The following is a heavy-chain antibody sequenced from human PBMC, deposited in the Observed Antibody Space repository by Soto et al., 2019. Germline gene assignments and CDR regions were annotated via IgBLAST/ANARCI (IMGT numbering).Heavy chain of an antibody. CDR2: IYWDDDK. J-gene: IGHJ5*02. D-gene: IGHD3-10*02. CDR3: AHYVSTIPAGWFDP. CDR1: GLSLSTSGEA. Sequence: QITLKESGPPLVKPTQTLTLTCTFSGLSLSTSGEAVGWIRQPPGKALEWLALIYWDDDKRYNPTLKTRLTSTTYTTKTQAVLTLTSMDPVDTATYYCAHYVSTIPAGWFDPWGQGILVTVSS. V-gene: IGHV2-5*02.